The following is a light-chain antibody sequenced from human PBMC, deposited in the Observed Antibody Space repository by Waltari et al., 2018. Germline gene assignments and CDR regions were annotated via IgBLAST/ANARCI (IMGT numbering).Light chain of an antibody. CDR1: SSNIGSNS. Sequence: QSVLTQPPSASGTPGQRVTIFCSGRSSNIGSNSVTWYQQLPGTAPKLLMYGNDQRPSGVPDRFSGSKSGTSASLAISGLQSEDDADYYCEAWDDSLNGPVFGGGTKLTVL. CDR3: EAWDDSLNGPV. V-gene: IGLV1-44*01. CDR2: GND. J-gene: IGLJ2*01.